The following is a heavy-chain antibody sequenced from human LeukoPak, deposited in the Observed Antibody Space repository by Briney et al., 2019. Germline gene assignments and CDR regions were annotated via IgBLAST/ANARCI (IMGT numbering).Heavy chain of an antibody. CDR2: MNPNSGNT. CDR3: ARGFGDPRLWSGHDY. D-gene: IGHD3-3*01. J-gene: IGHJ4*02. Sequence: ASVKVSFKASGYTFTSYDINWVRQATGQGLEWMGWMNPNSGNTGYAQKFQGRVTMTRNTSISTAYMELSSLRSEDTAVYYCARGFGDPRLWSGHDYWGQGTLVTVSS. V-gene: IGHV1-8*01. CDR1: GYTFTSYD.